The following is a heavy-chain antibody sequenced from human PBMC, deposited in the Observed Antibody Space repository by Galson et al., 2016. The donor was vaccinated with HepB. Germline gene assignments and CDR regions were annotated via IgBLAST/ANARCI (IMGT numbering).Heavy chain of an antibody. Sequence: SVKVSCKASGGTFSSSAITWVRQAPGQGLEWMGGIIPIFGTANYAQKFQGRITITADRSTSTVYMELRSLRSEDTAVYYCAWLPRGKPFDYWGQGTLVTVSS. V-gene: IGHV1-69*06. CDR1: GGTFSSSA. J-gene: IGHJ4*02. CDR3: AWLPRGKPFDY. CDR2: IIPIFGTA. D-gene: IGHD4-23*01.